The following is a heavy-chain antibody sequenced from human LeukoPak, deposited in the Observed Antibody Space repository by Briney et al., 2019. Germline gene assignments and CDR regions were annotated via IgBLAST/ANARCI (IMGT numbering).Heavy chain of an antibody. D-gene: IGHD6-13*01. V-gene: IGHV4-59*01. CDR2: IYYSGST. CDR1: GGSISSYY. CDR3: ARVVSDSSSWYDY. Sequence: SETLSLTCTVSGGSISSYYWSWIRRPPGKGLEWIGYIYYSGSTNYNPSLKSRVTISVDTSKNQFSLKLSSVTAADTAVYYCARVVSDSSSWYDYWGQGTLATVSS. J-gene: IGHJ4*02.